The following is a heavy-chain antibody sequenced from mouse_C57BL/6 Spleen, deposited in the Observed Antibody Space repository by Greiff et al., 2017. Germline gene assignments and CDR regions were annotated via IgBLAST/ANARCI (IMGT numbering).Heavy chain of an antibody. J-gene: IGHJ2*01. Sequence: VQLQQPGAELVMPGASVKLSCKASGYTFTSYWMHWVKQRPGQGLEWIGEIDPSDSYTNYNQKFKGKSTLTVDKSSSTAYMQLSSLTSEDSAVYYCARDSGRYFDYWGQGTTLTVSS. D-gene: IGHD3-3*01. V-gene: IGHV1-69*01. CDR2: IDPSDSYT. CDR1: GYTFTSYW. CDR3: ARDSGRYFDY.